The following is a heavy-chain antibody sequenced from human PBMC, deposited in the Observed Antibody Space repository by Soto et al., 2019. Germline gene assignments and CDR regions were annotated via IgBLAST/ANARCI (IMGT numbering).Heavy chain of an antibody. CDR1: GFTFSTYW. Sequence: GGSLRLSCAASGFTFSTYWMTWVRQVPGKGLEWVANIKQDESEKYYVDSVKGRFTISGDNAKNSLYLQMSSLRVEDTAVYYCARGPLEPNDYWGQGTLVTVSS. J-gene: IGHJ4*02. CDR3: ARGPLEPNDY. V-gene: IGHV3-7*01. D-gene: IGHD1-1*01. CDR2: IKQDESEK.